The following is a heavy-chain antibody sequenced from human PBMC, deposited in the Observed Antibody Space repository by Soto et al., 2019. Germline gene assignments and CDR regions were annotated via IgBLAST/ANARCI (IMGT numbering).Heavy chain of an antibody. CDR3: VRDSTEYGSYGSSYCGDCDI. CDR2: INRDGTER. CDR1: GFTFNAYW. D-gene: IGHD6-6*01. V-gene: IGHV3-7*05. J-gene: IGHJ3*02. Sequence: EVQLVESGGGLVQPGGSLRLSCAASGFTFNAYWMTWVRQAPGKGLEWVANINRDGTERKYVDSVNGRFTVSRVNAKNALHLQMHSLRAEDTAVYYCVRDSTEYGSYGSSYCGDCDIWGQGTKVTVSS.